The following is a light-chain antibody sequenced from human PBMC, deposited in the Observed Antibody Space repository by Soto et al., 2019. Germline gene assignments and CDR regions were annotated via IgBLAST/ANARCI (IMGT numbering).Light chain of an antibody. CDR1: SSDVGGYDY. CDR3: SSYSISTAYL. J-gene: IGLJ1*01. CDR2: EVD. Sequence: QSLLTLPASLSGSPGQSLTLSCTGTSSDVGGYDYVSWYQLHPGKAPKLMVFEVDNRPSGVSYRFSGSKSGNTASLTISGLQAEDEADYFCSSYSISTAYLFGTGTKVTVL. V-gene: IGLV2-14*01.